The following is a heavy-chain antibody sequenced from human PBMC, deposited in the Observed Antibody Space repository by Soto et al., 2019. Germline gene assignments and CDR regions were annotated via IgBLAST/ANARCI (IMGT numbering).Heavy chain of an antibody. CDR2: IIPIFGKA. CDR3: AREQNGSSTSCYTYYYYYGMDV. CDR1: GGTFSSYA. V-gene: IGHV1-69*01. J-gene: IGHJ6*01. Sequence: QVQLVQSGAEVEKPGASVKVSCKASGGTFSSYAISWVRQSPGLGHDWIGGIIPIFGKADYAQKFQCRVRINAEESRSTAYVEMSSLRSEDTDLYYCAREQNGSSTSCYTYYYYYGMDVRGQGTTVAVS. D-gene: IGHD2-2*02.